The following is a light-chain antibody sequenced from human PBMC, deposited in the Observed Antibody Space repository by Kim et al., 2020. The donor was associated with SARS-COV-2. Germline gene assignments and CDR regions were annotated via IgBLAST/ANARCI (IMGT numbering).Light chain of an antibody. CDR2: GKN. J-gene: IGLJ2*01. V-gene: IGLV3-19*01. Sequence: VALGQTVRITCKGDRLRSYYATWYQQKPGQAPIVVIYGKNNRPSGIPDRFSGSSSGNTASLTITGTQAGDEADYYCNSRDSNDNVVFGGGTKLTVL. CDR3: NSRDSNDNVV. CDR1: RLRSYY.